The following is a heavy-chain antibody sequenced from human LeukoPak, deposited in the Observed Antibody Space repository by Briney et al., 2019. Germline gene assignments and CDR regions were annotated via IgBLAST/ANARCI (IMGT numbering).Heavy chain of an antibody. D-gene: IGHD3-3*01. V-gene: IGHV3-21*03. CDR1: GFTFSSYS. CDR2: ISSSSSYI. CDR3: TRDFMTIFGVVNAFDI. Sequence: PGGSLRLSCAASGFTFSSYSMNWVRQAPGKGLEWVSSISSSSSYIYYADSVKGRFTISRDNAKNSLYLQMNSLKTEDTAVYYCTRDFMTIFGVVNAFDIWGQGTMVTVSS. J-gene: IGHJ3*02.